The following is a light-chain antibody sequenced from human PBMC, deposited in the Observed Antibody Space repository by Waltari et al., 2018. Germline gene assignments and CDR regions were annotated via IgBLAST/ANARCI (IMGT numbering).Light chain of an antibody. Sequence: DIQMTQSPSNLSASVGDRVTITCRASQSISNRLAWYQQKPGEAPKLLIYKSSSLQSGVPSRFSGSGSGSEFTFTISSLQPDDFAIYYCQQYDSYWTFGQGTKVEIK. CDR3: QQYDSYWT. CDR2: KSS. V-gene: IGKV1-5*03. J-gene: IGKJ1*01. CDR1: QSISNR.